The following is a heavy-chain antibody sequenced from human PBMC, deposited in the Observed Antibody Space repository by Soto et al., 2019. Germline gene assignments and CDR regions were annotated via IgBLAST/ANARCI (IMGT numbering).Heavy chain of an antibody. CDR3: ARESEDLTSNFDY. J-gene: IGHJ4*02. CDR2: ISSSGSSI. V-gene: IGHV3-48*03. CDR1: GVTVKIYE. Sequence: CRGLGCAASGVTVKIYEMDWVRQAQGKGLEWLSNISSSGSSISYAASVKGRFTIPRDNAKNSLYLQMNSLRAEDTAVYYCARESEDLTSNFDYWAQRTLVTVPS.